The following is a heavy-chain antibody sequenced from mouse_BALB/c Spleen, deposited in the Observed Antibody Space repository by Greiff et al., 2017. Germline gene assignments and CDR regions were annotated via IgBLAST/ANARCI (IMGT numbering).Heavy chain of an antibody. D-gene: IGHD2-2*01. V-gene: IGHV14-1*02. J-gene: IGHJ4*01. Sequence: VQLKESGAELVRPGALVKLSCKASGFNIKDYYMHWVKQRPEQGLEWIGWIDPENGNTIYDPKFQGKASITADTSSNTAYLQLSSLTSEDTAVYYCASLWLRRGDYWGQGTSVTVSS. CDR2: IDPENGNT. CDR3: ASLWLRRGDY. CDR1: GFNIKDYY.